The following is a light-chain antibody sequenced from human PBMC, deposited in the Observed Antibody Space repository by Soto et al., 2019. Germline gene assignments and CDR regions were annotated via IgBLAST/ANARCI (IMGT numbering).Light chain of an antibody. V-gene: IGKV3-15*01. Sequence: EIVMTQSPATLSVSPGERATLSCRASQSVSSNFAGYQQKPGQAPRLLTYGASTRATGIPARFSGSGSGTEFTLTISSLQSEDFAVSYCQQYNNWPLTFGGGTKVQIK. CDR1: QSVSSN. CDR2: GAS. CDR3: QQYNNWPLT. J-gene: IGKJ4*01.